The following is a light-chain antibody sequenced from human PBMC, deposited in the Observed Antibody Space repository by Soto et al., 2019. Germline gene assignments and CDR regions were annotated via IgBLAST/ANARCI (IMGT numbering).Light chain of an antibody. CDR3: QQYNRLIT. V-gene: IGKV1-5*01. J-gene: IGKJ5*01. CDR2: DAT. CDR1: QTISSW. Sequence: DIQMTQSPSTLSGSVGDRVTITCRASQTISSWVAWYQQKPGKAPKLLVYDATSLESGVSSRFSGSGYGTDFTLSINNLQPDDFATYYCQQYNRLITFGQGTRLEI.